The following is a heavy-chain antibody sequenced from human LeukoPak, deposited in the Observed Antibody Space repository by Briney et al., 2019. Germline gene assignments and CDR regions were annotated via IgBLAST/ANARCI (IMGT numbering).Heavy chain of an antibody. CDR3: ARQGGIRGVINF. V-gene: IGHV4-39*01. CDR1: GGSVSSSSYY. D-gene: IGHD3-10*01. Sequence: SETLSLTCTVSGGSVSSSSYYWGWVRQPPGKGLEWIGSIYYSGSTYYNPSLESRVTISVDTSKSQFSLKLSSVTAADTAVYYCARQGGIRGVINFWGQGTLVTVSS. CDR2: IYYSGST. J-gene: IGHJ4*02.